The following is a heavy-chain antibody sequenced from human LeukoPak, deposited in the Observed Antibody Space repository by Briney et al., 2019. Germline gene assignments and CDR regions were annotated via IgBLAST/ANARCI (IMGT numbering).Heavy chain of an antibody. Sequence: GGSLRLSCAASGFTFSSYAMSWVRQAPGKGLEWVSVIYSGGSTYYADSVKGRFTISRDNSKNTLYLQMNSLRAEDTAVYYCAREPYDSSGYYYDWGQGTLVTVSS. CDR2: IYSGGST. CDR1: GFTFSSYA. CDR3: AREPYDSSGYYYD. V-gene: IGHV3-53*01. J-gene: IGHJ4*02. D-gene: IGHD3-22*01.